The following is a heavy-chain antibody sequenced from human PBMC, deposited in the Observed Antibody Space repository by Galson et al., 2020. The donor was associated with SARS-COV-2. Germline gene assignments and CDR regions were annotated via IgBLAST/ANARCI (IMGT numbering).Heavy chain of an antibody. CDR1: LSTSGMC. J-gene: IGHJ4*02. D-gene: IGHD3-16*02. CDR3: ARIRNSKDYVWGSYRYTHFDY. Sequence: LSTSGMCVSWIRQPPGKALEWLALIDWDDDKYYSTSLKTRLTISKDTSKNQVVLTMTNMDPVDTATYYCARIRNSKDYVWGSYRYTHFDYWGQGTLVTVSS. CDR2: IDWDDDK. V-gene: IGHV2-70*01.